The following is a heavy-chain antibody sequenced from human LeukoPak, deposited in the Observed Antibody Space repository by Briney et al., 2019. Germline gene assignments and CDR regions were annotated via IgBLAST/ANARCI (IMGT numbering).Heavy chain of an antibody. D-gene: IGHD2-2*02. CDR3: AGGGCSSTSCYTASLFYYYYGMDV. CDR2: IYYSGST. Sequence: SETLSLTCTVSGGSISSSSYYWSWIRQPPGKGLEWIGYIYYSGSTNYNPSLKSRVTISVDTSKNQFSLKLSSVTAADTAVYYCAGGGCSSTSCYTASLFYYYYGMDVWGQGTTVTVSS. V-gene: IGHV4-61*01. J-gene: IGHJ6*02. CDR1: GGSISSSSYY.